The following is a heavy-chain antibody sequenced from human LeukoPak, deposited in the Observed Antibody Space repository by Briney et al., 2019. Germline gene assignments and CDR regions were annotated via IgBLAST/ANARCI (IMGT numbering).Heavy chain of an antibody. CDR3: ARDSNPFYYDSSGSEIDY. D-gene: IGHD3-22*01. CDR1: GFTFSSYS. J-gene: IGHJ4*02. Sequence: GGSLRLSCAASGFTFSSYSMNWVRQAPGKGLEWVSSISSSSSYIYYADSVKGRFTISRDNAKNSLYLQMNSLRAEDTAVYYCARDSNPFYYDSSGSEIDYWGQGTLVTVSS. CDR2: ISSSSSYI. V-gene: IGHV3-21*01.